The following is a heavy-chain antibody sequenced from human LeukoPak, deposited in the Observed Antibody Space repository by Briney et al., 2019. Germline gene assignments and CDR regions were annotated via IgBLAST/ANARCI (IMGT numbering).Heavy chain of an antibody. D-gene: IGHD6-13*01. J-gene: IGHJ4*02. V-gene: IGHV1-69*13. CDR1: GGTFSSYA. CDR3: AKRKAYSIMVLTD. CDR2: IIPIFGTA. Sequence: SVKVSCKASGGTFSSYAISWVRQAPGQGLEWMGGIIPIFGTANYAQKFQGRVTITADESTSTAYMELSSLRSEDTAVYYCAKRKAYSIMVLTDWGQGTLVTVSS.